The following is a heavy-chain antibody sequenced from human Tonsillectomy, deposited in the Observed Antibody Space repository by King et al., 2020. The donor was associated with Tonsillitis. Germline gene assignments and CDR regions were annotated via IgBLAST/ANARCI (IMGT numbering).Heavy chain of an antibody. J-gene: IGHJ5*02. V-gene: IGHV1-2*02. CDR3: ARAKYDYYDSSGYQKWFDP. Sequence: QLVQSGAEVKKSGASVKVSCKASGYTFTGYYVHWVRQAPGQGLEWMGWINPNSGGTNYAQNFQGRVTMTRDTSISTDYMERSRLRSDDTAVYYCARAKYDYYDSSGYQKWFDPWGQGTLVTVSP. CDR1: GYTFTGYY. CDR2: INPNSGGT. D-gene: IGHD3-22*01.